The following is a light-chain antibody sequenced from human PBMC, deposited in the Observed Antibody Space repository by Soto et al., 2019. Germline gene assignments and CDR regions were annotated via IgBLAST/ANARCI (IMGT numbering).Light chain of an antibody. CDR3: SSYGGSNNLV. CDR2: DVS. CDR1: SSDVGGYNY. J-gene: IGLJ3*02. Sequence: QSVLTQPASVSGSPGQSITISCTGTSSDVGGYNYVSWYQQHPGKAPKLMIFDVSERPSGVPDRFSGSKSGNTASLTISGLRAEDEADYYCSSYGGSNNLVFGGGTKLTVL. V-gene: IGLV2-8*01.